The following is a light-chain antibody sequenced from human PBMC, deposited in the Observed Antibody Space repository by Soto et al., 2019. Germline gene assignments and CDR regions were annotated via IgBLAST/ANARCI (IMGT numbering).Light chain of an antibody. V-gene: IGKV3-11*01. Sequence: EIVLTQSPATLSLSPGVRATLSCRASQSVNSYLAWYQQKPGQAPRFLIYDASNRATGIPARFSGSGSGTDFTLTISSLEPEDFAVYYCQQRSNWPWTFGQGTKVEIK. J-gene: IGKJ1*01. CDR2: DAS. CDR3: QQRSNWPWT. CDR1: QSVNSY.